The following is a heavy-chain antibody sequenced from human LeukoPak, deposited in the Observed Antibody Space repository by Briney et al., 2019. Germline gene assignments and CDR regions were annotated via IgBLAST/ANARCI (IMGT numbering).Heavy chain of an antibody. CDR2: IYYSGST. V-gene: IGHV4-39*01. J-gene: IGHJ4*02. D-gene: IGHD6-19*01. Sequence: PSETLSLTCTVSGGSISSSRDYWGWIRQPPGKGLEWIGSIYYSGSTYYNPSLKSRVTISVDTSKNQFSMKLSSVTAADTAVYYCARHVEIAVAGPIDYWDQGTLVTVSS. CDR3: ARHVEIAVAGPIDY. CDR1: GGSISSSRDY.